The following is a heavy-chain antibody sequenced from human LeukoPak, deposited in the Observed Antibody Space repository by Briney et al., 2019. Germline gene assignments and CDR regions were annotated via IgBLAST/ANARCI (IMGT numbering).Heavy chain of an antibody. V-gene: IGHV1-18*01. Sequence: ASVKVSCKASGYTFTSYGISWVPQSPSQGLEWLGWISAYNGNTNYAQKLQGRITMTTDTSTNTTNIELRSLRSDDTAVYYGARDGYSSTTNWFDPWGQGTLVTVSS. J-gene: IGHJ5*02. CDR2: ISAYNGNT. D-gene: IGHD6-13*01. CDR3: ARDGYSSTTNWFDP. CDR1: GYTFTSYG.